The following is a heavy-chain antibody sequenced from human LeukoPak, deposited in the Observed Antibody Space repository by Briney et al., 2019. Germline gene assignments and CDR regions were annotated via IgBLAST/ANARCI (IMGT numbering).Heavy chain of an antibody. Sequence: PGGSLTLSCVDSGFTFSTYAMSWLRQVPGKGLEWVSTFSGSRGVTKFADSVKGRFTISRDNSKNTLYLQMNSLRVEDTAIYYCAKDLEGDDSCDYQFWGQGTLVTVSS. CDR1: GFTFSTYA. CDR3: AKDLEGDDSCDYQF. V-gene: IGHV3-23*01. J-gene: IGHJ4*02. CDR2: FSGSRGVT. D-gene: IGHD3-22*01.